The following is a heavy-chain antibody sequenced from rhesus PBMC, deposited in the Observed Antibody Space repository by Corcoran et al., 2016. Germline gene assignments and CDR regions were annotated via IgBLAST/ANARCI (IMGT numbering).Heavy chain of an antibody. V-gene: IGHV4-169*01. CDR1: GGSLSSSY. CDR2: IYGSGSSP. CDR3: ARGPRSHNSLDV. J-gene: IGHJ5-2*02. D-gene: IGHD1-44*02. Sequence: QLQLQESGPGLVKPSETLSLTSAVSGGSLSSSYWSWIRQAPVKGLEWLWYIYGSGSSPNYNPSRKSRVTLSVDTAKNQFSLKLSSVTAADTAVYYCARGPRSHNSLDVWGRGVLVTVSS.